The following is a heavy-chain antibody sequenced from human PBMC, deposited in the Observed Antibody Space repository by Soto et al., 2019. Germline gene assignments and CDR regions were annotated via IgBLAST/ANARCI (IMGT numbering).Heavy chain of an antibody. CDR2: MYPSGSS. Sequence: SETLSLTCAVSGGSIDTPNWWSWYRRPPGKGLEWIGEMYPSGSSNRNPSLNSRVTISLDTSNNHFSLKLTSLTAADTAIYYCAREGFDHRTDSWGQGIPVTVSS. V-gene: IGHV4-4*02. CDR3: AREGFDHRTDS. J-gene: IGHJ4*02. CDR1: GGSIDTPNW.